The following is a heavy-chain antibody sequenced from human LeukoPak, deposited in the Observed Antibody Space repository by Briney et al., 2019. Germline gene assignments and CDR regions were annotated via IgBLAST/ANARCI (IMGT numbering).Heavy chain of an antibody. D-gene: IGHD6-19*01. CDR2: INAGNGNT. V-gene: IGHV1-3*01. CDR3: ARDGSGWYYYFDY. Sequence: ASVKVSCKASGYTFTSYAMHWVRQAPGQRLEWMGWINAGNGNTKYSQKFQGRVTITRDTSASTAYMELSSLRSEDTAVYYCARDGSGWYYYFDYWGQGTLVTVPS. J-gene: IGHJ4*02. CDR1: GYTFTSYA.